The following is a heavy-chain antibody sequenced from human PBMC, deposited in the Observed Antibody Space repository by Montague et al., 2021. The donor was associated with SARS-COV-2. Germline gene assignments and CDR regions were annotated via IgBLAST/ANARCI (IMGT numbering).Heavy chain of an antibody. CDR3: AREDYDILTGYYSPYYYYGMDV. V-gene: IGHV3-7*01. CDR2: MKQDGSEK. J-gene: IGHJ6*02. CDR1: GFTFSSYW. D-gene: IGHD3-9*01. Sequence: SLRLSCAASGFTFSSYWMNWVRQAPGKGLEWVANMKQDGSEKYFVDSVKGRFTISRDNAQNSLYLQMNSLRAEDTAVYYCAREDYDILTGYYSPYYYYGMDVRGQGTTVTVSS.